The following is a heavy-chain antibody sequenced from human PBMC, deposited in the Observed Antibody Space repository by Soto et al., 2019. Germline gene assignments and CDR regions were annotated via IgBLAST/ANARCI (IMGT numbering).Heavy chain of an antibody. CDR2: IIPIFGTA. D-gene: IGHD2-2*01. CDR3: AGRCDSTSCLAHFDY. J-gene: IGHJ4*02. Sequence: SVKVSCKASGGTFNNYVINWVRQAPGQGLEWMGGIIPIFGTANYAQKFQGRVTITADKSTSTAYMELNSLRSEDTAVYYCAGRCDSTSCLAHFDYWGQGTLVTVSS. V-gene: IGHV1-69*06. CDR1: GGTFNNYV.